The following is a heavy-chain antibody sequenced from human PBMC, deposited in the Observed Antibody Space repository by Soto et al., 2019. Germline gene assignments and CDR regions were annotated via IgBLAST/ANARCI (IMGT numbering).Heavy chain of an antibody. J-gene: IGHJ3*02. CDR2: IIPILGIA. Sequence: SVKVSCKASGGTFSSYTISWVRQAPGQGLEWMGRIIPILGIANYAQKFQGRVTITADKSTSTAYMELSSLRSEDTAVYYCARDESGVVAANLDAFDIWGQGTMVTVSS. CDR3: ARDESGVVAANLDAFDI. CDR1: GGTFSSYT. V-gene: IGHV1-69*04. D-gene: IGHD2-15*01.